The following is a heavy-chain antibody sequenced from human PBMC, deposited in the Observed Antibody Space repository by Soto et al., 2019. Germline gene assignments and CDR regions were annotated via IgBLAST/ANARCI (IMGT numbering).Heavy chain of an antibody. J-gene: IGHJ4*02. CDR1: GFTFSSYA. D-gene: IGHD1-20*01. Sequence: VQLVESGGGLVQPGGSLRLSCAASGFTFSSYAMHWVRQAPGKGLEYVSAISSNGGSTYYANSVKGRFTISRDNSKNTLYLQMGSLRAEDMAVYYCAREVVTGTADYWGQGTLVTVSS. CDR3: AREVVTGTADY. CDR2: ISSNGGST. V-gene: IGHV3-64*01.